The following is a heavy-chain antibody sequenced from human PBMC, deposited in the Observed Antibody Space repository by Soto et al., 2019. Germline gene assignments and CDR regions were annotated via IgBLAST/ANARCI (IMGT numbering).Heavy chain of an antibody. V-gene: IGHV1-69*13. CDR1: GGTFSSYA. CDR2: IIPIFGTA. Sequence: QVQLVQSGAEVKETGSSVKVSCTASGGTFSSYAISWVRQAPGQGLEWMGGIIPIFGTANYAQKFQGRVTITADESTSTAYMELSSLRSEDTAVYYCARYARDSSGYYTPLLFDYWGQGTLVTVSS. CDR3: ARYARDSSGYYTPLLFDY. D-gene: IGHD3-22*01. J-gene: IGHJ4*02.